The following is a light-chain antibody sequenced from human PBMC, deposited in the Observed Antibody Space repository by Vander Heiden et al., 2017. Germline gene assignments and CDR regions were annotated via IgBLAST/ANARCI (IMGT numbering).Light chain of an antibody. V-gene: IGLV2-8*01. CDR3: SSYGGSNNLL. J-gene: IGLJ2*01. Sequence: QSALTQPPSSSASPGQSVTIPCTGTSSDVGGYNYVSWYQQNPGKAPQLMVYEVTKRPSGVPDRFSGSKSGNTAYLTVSGLQAEDEADYYCSSYGGSNNLLFGGGTKLTVL. CDR1: SSDVGGYNY. CDR2: EVT.